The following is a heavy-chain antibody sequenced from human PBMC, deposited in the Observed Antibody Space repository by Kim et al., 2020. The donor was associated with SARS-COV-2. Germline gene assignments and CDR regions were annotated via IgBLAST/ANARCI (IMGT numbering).Heavy chain of an antibody. D-gene: IGHD3-9*01. V-gene: IGHV3-21*01. CDR3: TRSLLVIKKNDAFDI. J-gene: IGHJ3*02. CDR1: AFAFSSYS. Sequence: GGSLRLSCAASAFAFSSYSMNWVRQAPGQGLEWVSSIRRSGGSIYYTDSVRGRFTISRDNAKNSVYLQMNSLRAEDTAVYYCTRSLLVIKKNDAFDIWGQGTVVTVSS. CDR2: IRRSGGSI.